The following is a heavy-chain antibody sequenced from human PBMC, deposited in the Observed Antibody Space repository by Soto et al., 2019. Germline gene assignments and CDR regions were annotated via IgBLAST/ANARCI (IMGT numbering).Heavy chain of an antibody. J-gene: IGHJ5*01. D-gene: IGHD3-3*01. Sequence: PGGSLRLSCAASGFTFSSYAMSWVRQAPGKGLEWVSAISGSGGSTYYADSVKGRFTISRDNSKNTLYLQMNSLRAEDTAVYYCAKDPGYYDFWSGYYIAGNWFDSWGQGTLVTVSS. CDR1: GFTFSSYA. CDR3: AKDPGYYDFWSGYYIAGNWFDS. CDR2: ISGSGGST. V-gene: IGHV3-23*01.